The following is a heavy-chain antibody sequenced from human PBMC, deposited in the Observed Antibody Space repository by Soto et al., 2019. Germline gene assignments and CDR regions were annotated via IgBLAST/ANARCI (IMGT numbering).Heavy chain of an antibody. J-gene: IGHJ4*02. Sequence: QVQLVQSGADVKKPGASVKVSCKASGYTFTSYDINWVRQATGQGLEWMGWMNPNSGNTGYAQKFQGRVTMTRKTSIRTVYMERSSLRAEDTAVYFCAREKVGAVGYWGQGTLVTVSS. D-gene: IGHD1-26*01. CDR2: MNPNSGNT. V-gene: IGHV1-8*01. CDR3: AREKVGAVGY. CDR1: GYTFTSYD.